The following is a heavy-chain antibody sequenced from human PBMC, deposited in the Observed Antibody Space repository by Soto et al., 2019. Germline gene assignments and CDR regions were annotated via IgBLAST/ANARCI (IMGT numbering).Heavy chain of an antibody. J-gene: IGHJ4*02. V-gene: IGHV1-18*01. Sequence: QVHLVKSGDEVKKPGASVKVSCKASGYSFSTYGISWVRQAPGQGLEWMGWISGLNGNTNYAENLQGRVTTTTDTSTSTAYMELRSLGFDDTAMYYCARDLFGEDGAGYFYYWGQGTLVTVSS. CDR3: ARDLFGEDGAGYFYY. CDR1: GYSFSTYG. D-gene: IGHD3-10*01. CDR2: ISGLNGNT.